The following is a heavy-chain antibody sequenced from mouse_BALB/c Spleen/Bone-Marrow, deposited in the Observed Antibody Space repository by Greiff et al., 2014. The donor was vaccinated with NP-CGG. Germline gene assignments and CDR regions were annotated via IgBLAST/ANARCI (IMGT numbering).Heavy chain of an antibody. Sequence: QVQLKESGAELMKPGASVKISCKATGYTFSNYWIDWVKQRPGHGLEWIGEILPGSGTANYNEKFKGKATFTADTSSNTAYMQLSSLTSEDSALYCCARASVIPYCLDFWGQGTTLTVSS. V-gene: IGHV1-9*01. D-gene: IGHD1-1*01. CDR3: ARASVIPYCLDF. J-gene: IGHJ2*01. CDR1: GYTFSNYW. CDR2: ILPGSGTA.